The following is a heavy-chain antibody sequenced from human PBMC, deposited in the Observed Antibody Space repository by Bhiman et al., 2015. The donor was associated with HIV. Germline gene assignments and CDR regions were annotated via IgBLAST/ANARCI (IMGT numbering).Heavy chain of an antibody. CDR3: ARGRYFNYASVSAPPNY. CDR1: GFTFSSYA. V-gene: IGHV3-30*04. J-gene: IGHJ4*02. CDR2: ISDDESDK. D-gene: IGHD3-9*01. Sequence: VQLVESGGGVVQPGKSLRLSCAVSGFTFSSYAMHWVHQAPGKGLEWVAFISDDESDKHYADSVKGRFNISRDTAKKMMYLQMNSLRGEDTAVYYCARGRYFNYASVSAPPNYWGQGTLVTVSS.